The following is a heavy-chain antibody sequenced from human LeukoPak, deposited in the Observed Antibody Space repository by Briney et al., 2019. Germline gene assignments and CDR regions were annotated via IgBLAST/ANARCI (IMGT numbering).Heavy chain of an antibody. CDR2: IRSKANSYAT. CDR1: GFTFSGSA. Sequence: PGGSLRLSCAASGFTFSGSAMHWVRQASGKGLEWVGRIRSKANSYATAYAASVKGRFTISREDSKNTAYLQMNSLKTEDTAVYYCTRHYRLAYCGGDCYPGDAFDIWGQGTMVTVSS. J-gene: IGHJ3*02. V-gene: IGHV3-73*01. CDR3: TRHYRLAYCGGDCYPGDAFDI. D-gene: IGHD2-21*02.